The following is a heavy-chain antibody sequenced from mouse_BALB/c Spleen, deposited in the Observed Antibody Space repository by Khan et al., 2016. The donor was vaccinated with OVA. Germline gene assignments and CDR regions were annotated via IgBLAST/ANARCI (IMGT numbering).Heavy chain of an antibody. Sequence: VQLQEAGPELVKPGALVKISCKASGYTFTSYDINWVKQRPGQGLEWIGWIYPGDGSTKYNENFKGKATLTVDKSSSTAHKQVSSMTSEHSAVFFCARRNWYGYYFDYWGQGTTLTVSS. CDR1: GYTFTSYD. V-gene: IGHV1S56*01. CDR2: IYPGDGST. D-gene: IGHD4-1*01. CDR3: ARRNWYGYYFDY. J-gene: IGHJ2*01.